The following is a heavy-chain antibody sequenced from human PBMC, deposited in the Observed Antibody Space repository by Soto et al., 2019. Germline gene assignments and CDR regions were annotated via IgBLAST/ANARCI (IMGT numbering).Heavy chain of an antibody. CDR3: ARQEGGAFYYDRMDV. V-gene: IGHV3-74*01. CDR2: INSDGSIT. J-gene: IGHJ6*02. D-gene: IGHD3-16*01. Sequence: EVQLVESGGGLVQPGGSLRLSCAASGFTFSSYCMHWVRQAPGKPQVWVSRINSDGSITSYADSVKGRFTISRDNAKNTRYLHMNSVRAEDTAVYYCARQEGGAFYYDRMDVWGQGTTVTVSS. CDR1: GFTFSSYC.